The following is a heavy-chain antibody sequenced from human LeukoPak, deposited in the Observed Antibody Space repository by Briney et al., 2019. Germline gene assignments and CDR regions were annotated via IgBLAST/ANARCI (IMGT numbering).Heavy chain of an antibody. V-gene: IGHV4-39*07. D-gene: IGHD6-6*01. J-gene: IGHJ4*02. Sequence: PSETLSLTCTVSGGSISSYYWSWICQPPGKGLEWIGSIYYSGSTYYNPSLKSRVTISVDTSKNQFSLKLSSVTAADTAVYYCARGVARSSKFHFSYYFDYWGQGTLVTVSS. CDR1: GGSISSYY. CDR3: ARGVARSSKFHFSYYFDY. CDR2: IYYSGST.